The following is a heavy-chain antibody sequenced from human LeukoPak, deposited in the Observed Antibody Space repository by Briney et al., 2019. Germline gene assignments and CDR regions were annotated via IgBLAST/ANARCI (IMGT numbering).Heavy chain of an antibody. J-gene: IGHJ6*04. D-gene: IGHD3-10*01. CDR3: ARRTGYYYGSGSAFGMDV. CDR1: GITVSGSY. Sequence: GGSLRLSCAVSGITVSGSYMTWVRQAPGKGLEWVSLIYSDGTTYCADTVKGRFTVSRDNSMNTVYLQMNTLRAEDTALYYCARRTGYYYGSGSAFGMDVWGKGTTVTVSS. CDR2: IYSDGTT. V-gene: IGHV3-53*01.